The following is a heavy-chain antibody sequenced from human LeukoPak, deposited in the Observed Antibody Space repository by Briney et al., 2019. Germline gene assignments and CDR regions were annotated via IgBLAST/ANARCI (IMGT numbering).Heavy chain of an antibody. Sequence: SETLSLTCAVYGGSFSGCYWSWIRQPPGKGLEWIGEINHSGSTNYNPSLKSRVTMSVDTSKNQFSLKLSSVTAADTAVYYCARGGIVVVPAAPPNWFDPWGQGTLVTVSS. V-gene: IGHV4-34*01. CDR3: ARGGIVVVPAAPPNWFDP. CDR1: GGSFSGCY. J-gene: IGHJ5*02. CDR2: INHSGST. D-gene: IGHD2-2*01.